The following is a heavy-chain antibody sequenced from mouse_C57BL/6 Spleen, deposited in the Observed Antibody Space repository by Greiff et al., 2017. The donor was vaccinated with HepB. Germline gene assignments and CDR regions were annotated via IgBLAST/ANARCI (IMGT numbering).Heavy chain of an antibody. CDR3: ASSRYFDV. J-gene: IGHJ1*03. Sequence: EVKLMESGGGLVQPGGSLSLSCAASGFTFTDYYMSWVRQPPGKALEWLGFIRNQANGYTTEYSASVKGRFTISRDNSQSILYLQMNALRAEDSATYYCASSRYFDVWGTGTTVTVSS. CDR2: IRNQANGYTT. CDR1: GFTFTDYY. V-gene: IGHV7-3*01.